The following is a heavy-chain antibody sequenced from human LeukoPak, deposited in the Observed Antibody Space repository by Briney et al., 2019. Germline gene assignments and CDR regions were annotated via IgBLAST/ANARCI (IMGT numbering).Heavy chain of an antibody. CDR3: ARDDATYYYDSSGYFDY. V-gene: IGHV4-39*07. J-gene: IGHJ4*02. CDR2: IYYSGST. Sequence: SETLSLTCTVSGGSISSSSYYWGWIRQPPGKGLEWIGSIYYSGSTYYNPSLKSRVTISVDTSKNQFSLKLSSVTAADTAVYYCARDDATYYYDSSGYFDYWGQGTLVTVSS. D-gene: IGHD3-22*01. CDR1: GGSISSSSYY.